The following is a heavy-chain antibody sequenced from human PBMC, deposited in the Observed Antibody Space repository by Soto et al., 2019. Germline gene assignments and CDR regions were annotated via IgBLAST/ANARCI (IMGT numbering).Heavy chain of an antibody. CDR3: ARIIGYGYHYYGLDV. J-gene: IGHJ6*02. V-gene: IGHV3-30*03. CDR1: GFSFSSYS. D-gene: IGHD5-18*01. CDR2: VSYDGSNK. Sequence: PGGSLRLSCAASGFSFSSYSVHWVRQAPGKGLEWVASVSYDGSNKHYADSVKGRFTISRDNAENSLYLQMNSLRAEDTAVYYCARIIGYGYHYYGLDVWGQGTTVTVSS.